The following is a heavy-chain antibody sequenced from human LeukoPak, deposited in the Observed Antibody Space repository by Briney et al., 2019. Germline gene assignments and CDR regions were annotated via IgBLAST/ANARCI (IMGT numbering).Heavy chain of an antibody. V-gene: IGHV3-48*01. CDR3: ATELGYGRQLVDY. Sequence: TGGSLRLSCAASGFAFSSYSMNWVPQAPGKGLEWVSYISSSSSTIYYADSVKGRFTISRDNSKNTLYLQMNSLRAEDTAVYYCATELGYGRQLVDYWGQGTLVTVSS. D-gene: IGHD5-18*01. J-gene: IGHJ4*02. CDR2: ISSSSSTI. CDR1: GFAFSSYS.